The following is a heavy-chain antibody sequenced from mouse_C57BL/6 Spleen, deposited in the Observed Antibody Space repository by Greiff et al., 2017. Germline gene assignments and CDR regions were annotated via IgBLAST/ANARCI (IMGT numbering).Heavy chain of an antibody. J-gene: IGHJ1*03. CDR3: TGLSSTVVADWYFDV. V-gene: IGHV6-3*01. CDR2: IRLKSDNYAT. Sequence: EVKLVESGGGLVQPGGSMKLSCVASGFTFSNYWMNWVRQSPEKGLEWVAQIRLKSDNYATHYAESVKGRFTISRDDSKSSVYLQMNNLRAEDTGIYYCTGLSSTVVADWYFDVWGTGTTVTVSS. D-gene: IGHD1-1*01. CDR1: GFTFSNYW.